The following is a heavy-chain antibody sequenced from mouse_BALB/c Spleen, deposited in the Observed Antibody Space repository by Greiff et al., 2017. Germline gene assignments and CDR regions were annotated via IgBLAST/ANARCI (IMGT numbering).Heavy chain of an antibody. Sequence: QVQLQQSGAELARPGASVKLSCKASGYTFTDYYINWVKQRTGQGLEWIGEIYPGSGNTYYNEKFKGKATLTADKSSSTAYMQLSSLTSEDSAVYFCARVKYSLVAMDYWGQGTSVTVSS. D-gene: IGHD1-2*01. CDR3: ARVKYSLVAMDY. J-gene: IGHJ4*01. V-gene: IGHV1-77*01. CDR2: IYPGSGNT. CDR1: GYTFTDYY.